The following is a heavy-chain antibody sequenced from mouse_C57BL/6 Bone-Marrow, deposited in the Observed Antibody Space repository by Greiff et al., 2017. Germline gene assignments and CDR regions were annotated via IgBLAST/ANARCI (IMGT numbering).Heavy chain of an antibody. V-gene: IGHV1-5*01. CDR3: TRSFYGYYTWCAY. J-gene: IGHJ3*01. D-gene: IGHD2-3*01. CDR2: IYPGNSDT. Sequence: VQLQQSGTVLARPGASVKMSCKTSGYTFTSYWMHWVQQRPGQGLAWIGVIYPGNSDTSYNQKFKGKAKLTVVTSASTAYLELSSLTNEDSAVYYWTRSFYGYYTWCAYWGQGTLVTVAA. CDR1: GYTFTSYW.